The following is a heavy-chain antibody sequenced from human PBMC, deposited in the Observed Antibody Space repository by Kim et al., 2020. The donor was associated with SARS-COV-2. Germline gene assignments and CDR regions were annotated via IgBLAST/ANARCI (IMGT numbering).Heavy chain of an antibody. J-gene: IGHJ6*02. CDR1: GGTFSSYA. D-gene: IGHD6-13*01. Sequence: SVKVSCKASGGTFSSYAISWVRQAPGQGLEWMGGIIPIFGTANYAQKFQGRVTITADESTSTAYMELSSLRSEDTAVYYCARERGGQQLAGGGMDVWGQGTTVTVSS. CDR3: ARERGGQQLAGGGMDV. CDR2: IIPIFGTA. V-gene: IGHV1-69*13.